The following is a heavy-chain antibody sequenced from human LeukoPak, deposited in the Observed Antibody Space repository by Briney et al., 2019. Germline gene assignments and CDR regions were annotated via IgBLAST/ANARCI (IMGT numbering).Heavy chain of an antibody. J-gene: IGHJ4*02. V-gene: IGHV1-46*01. CDR2: INPSGGST. D-gene: IGHD4-23*01. CDR3: ARANDYGGHSGGDYFDY. CDR1: GYTFTSYG. Sequence: VASVKVSCKASGYTFTSYGISWVRQAPGQGLEWMGIINPSGGSTSYAQKFQGRVTMTRDTSTSTVYMELSSLRSEDTAVYYCARANDYGGHSGGDYFDYWGQGTLVTVSS.